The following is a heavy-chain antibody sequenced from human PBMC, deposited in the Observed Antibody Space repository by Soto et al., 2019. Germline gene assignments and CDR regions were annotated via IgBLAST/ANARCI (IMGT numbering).Heavy chain of an antibody. Sequence: EVQLLESGGGLVQPGGSLRLSCAASGFTFSTYSMTWVRQAPGKGLEWVSTIRDSGHSTHYADSVRGRFAISRDNSKDTLFLKMNSLRAEDTAVYYCARVKAQTLSSGSYGGDDLWGQGKMVTVSS. D-gene: IGHD6-19*01. CDR3: ARVKAQTLSSGSYGGDDL. CDR1: GFTFSTYS. J-gene: IGHJ3*01. CDR2: IRDSGHST. V-gene: IGHV3-23*01.